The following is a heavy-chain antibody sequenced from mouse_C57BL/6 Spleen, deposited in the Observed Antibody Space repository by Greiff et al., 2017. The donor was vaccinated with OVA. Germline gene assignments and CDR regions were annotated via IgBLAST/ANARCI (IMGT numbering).Heavy chain of an antibody. J-gene: IGHJ3*01. CDR3: TREGDDYPFAY. V-gene: IGHV5-9-1*02. D-gene: IGHD2-4*01. CDR2: ISSGGDYI. Sequence: EVQRVESGEGLVKPGGSLKLSCAASGFTFSSYAMSWVRQTPEKRLEWVAYISSGGDYIYYADTVKGRFTISRDNARNTLYLQMSSLKSEDTAMYYCTREGDDYPFAYWGQGTLVTVSA. CDR1: GFTFSSYA.